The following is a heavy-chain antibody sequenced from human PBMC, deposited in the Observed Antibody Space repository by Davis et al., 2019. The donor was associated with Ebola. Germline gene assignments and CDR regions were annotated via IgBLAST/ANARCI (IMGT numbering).Heavy chain of an antibody. CDR2: IRYAGDNK. CDR3: ARYVGSSGIGYFDS. D-gene: IGHD3-22*01. J-gene: IGHJ4*02. Sequence: PGGSLRLSCSASGFTFSTFGMFWVRQAPGKGLEWVAYIRYAGDNKYYADSVEGRFTISRDNSRNTLYLQMNSLRVEDTAVYYCARYVGSSGIGYFDSWGQGTLVTVSS. V-gene: IGHV3-30*02. CDR1: GFTFSTFG.